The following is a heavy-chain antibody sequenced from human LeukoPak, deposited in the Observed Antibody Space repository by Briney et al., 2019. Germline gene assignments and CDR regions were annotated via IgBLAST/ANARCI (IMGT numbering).Heavy chain of an antibody. CDR3: TRDQTPYY. CDR1: GFTFSSSA. J-gene: IGHJ4*02. CDR2: IASETYGGTA. Sequence: GGSLRLSCAASGFTFSSSALSWVRQAPGKGLEWVGFIASETYGGTAEYAASVKGRFTISRDDSKSIAYLQMNSLKTEDTAVYYCTRDQTPYYWGQGTLVTVSS. V-gene: IGHV3-49*04.